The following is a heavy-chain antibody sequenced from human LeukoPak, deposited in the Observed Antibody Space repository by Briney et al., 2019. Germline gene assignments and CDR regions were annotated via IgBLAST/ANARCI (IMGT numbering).Heavy chain of an antibody. D-gene: IGHD6-13*01. CDR2: IYTSGST. J-gene: IGHJ4*02. CDR1: GGSISSYY. CDR3: ARGSHSSSWPTLDY. V-gene: IGHV4-4*07. Sequence: SETLSLTCTVSGGSISSYYWSWIRQPAGKGLEWIGRIYTSGSTNYNPSLKSRVTMSVDTSKNQFSLKLSSVTAADTAVYYCARGSHSSSWPTLDYWGQGTLVTVSS.